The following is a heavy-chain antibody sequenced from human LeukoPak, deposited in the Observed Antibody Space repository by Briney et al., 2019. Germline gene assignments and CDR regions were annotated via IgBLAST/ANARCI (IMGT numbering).Heavy chain of an antibody. CDR3: ARSDSSAYYFDY. J-gene: IGHJ4*02. D-gene: IGHD3-22*01. CDR1: GGSISSGGYY. V-gene: IGHV4-31*03. Sequence: SETLSLTCTVSGGSISSGGYYWSWIRQHPGKGLEWIGYIYDSGATSYNPSLKSRLTISVDTSRNQFSLRLSSMTAADSAVYYCARSDSSAYYFDYWGQGTLVTVSS. CDR2: IYDSGAT.